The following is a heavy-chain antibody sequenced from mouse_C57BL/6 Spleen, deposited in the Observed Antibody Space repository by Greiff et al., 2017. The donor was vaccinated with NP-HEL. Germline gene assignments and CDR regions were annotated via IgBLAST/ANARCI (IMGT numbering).Heavy chain of an antibody. V-gene: IGHV1-81*01. Sequence: QVQLQQSGAELARPGASVKLSCKASGYTFTSYGISWVKQRTGQGLEWIGEIYPRSGNTYYNEKFKGKATLTADKSSSTAYMELRSLTSEDSAVYFCARCDYYYGSSYEAWFAYWGQGTLVTVAA. CDR3: ARCDYYYGSSYEAWFAY. CDR1: GYTFTSYG. D-gene: IGHD1-1*01. CDR2: IYPRSGNT. J-gene: IGHJ3*01.